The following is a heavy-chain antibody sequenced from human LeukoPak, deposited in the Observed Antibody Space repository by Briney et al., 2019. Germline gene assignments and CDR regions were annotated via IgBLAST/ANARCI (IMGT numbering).Heavy chain of an antibody. J-gene: IGHJ4*02. CDR2: VIPILGTP. CDR1: GDTFSTYT. V-gene: IGHV1-69*08. D-gene: IGHD3-16*01. CDR3: ARVERGGVLVV. Sequence: SVKVSCKASGDTFSTYTVTWVRQAPGQGLEWRGGVIPILGTPNYAQKFQGRVTITADKSTTTVSIDLRSLRSDDTAVYYCARVERGGVLVVWGPGTLVIVSS.